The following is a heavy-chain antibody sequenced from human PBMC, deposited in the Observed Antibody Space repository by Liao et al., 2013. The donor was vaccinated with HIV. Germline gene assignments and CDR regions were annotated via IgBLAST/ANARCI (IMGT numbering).Heavy chain of an antibody. V-gene: IGHV4-34*09. CDR2: INHSGKT. CDR3: ARNRDSSSWYLFDY. D-gene: IGHD6-13*01. CDR1: GGSISSYY. J-gene: IGHJ4*02. Sequence: QVQLQESGPGLVKPSQTLSLTCTVSGGSISSYYWNWIRQPPGKGLEWIGEINHSGKTNYNPSLKSRVTISVDTSKNQFSLKLSSVTAADTAVYYCARNRDSSSWYLFDYWGQGTLVTVSS.